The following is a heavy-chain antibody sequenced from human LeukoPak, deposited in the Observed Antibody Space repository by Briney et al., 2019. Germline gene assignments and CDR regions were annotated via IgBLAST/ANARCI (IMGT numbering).Heavy chain of an antibody. J-gene: IGHJ4*02. CDR2: ISSSSSYI. D-gene: IGHD2-21*02. V-gene: IGHV3-21*01. CDR3: ASRTFNCGGDCFLDY. CDR1: GFTFSSYS. Sequence: GGSLRLSCAASGFTFSSYSMNWVRQAPGKGLEWVSSISSSSSYIYYADSVKGRFTISRDNAKNSLYPQMNSLRAEDTAVYYCASRTFNCGGDCFLDYWGQGTLVTVSS.